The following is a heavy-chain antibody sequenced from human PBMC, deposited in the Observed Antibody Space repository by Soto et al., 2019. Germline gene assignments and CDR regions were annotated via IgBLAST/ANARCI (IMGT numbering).Heavy chain of an antibody. CDR2: IYKSGTT. CDR1: GDSISSGGYY. Sequence: PSETLSLTCTVSGDSISSGGYYWGWIRQHPGKGLDWIGYIYKSGTTYYKPSLKSRVTISVDTSKNQFSLKLSSVTAADTAVYYCARSVLLSVSHANHFDYWGQGTLVTVSS. J-gene: IGHJ4*02. D-gene: IGHD2-15*01. CDR3: ARSVLLSVSHANHFDY. V-gene: IGHV4-31*03.